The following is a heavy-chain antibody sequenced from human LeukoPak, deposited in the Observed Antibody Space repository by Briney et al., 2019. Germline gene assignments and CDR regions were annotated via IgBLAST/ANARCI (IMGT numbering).Heavy chain of an antibody. Sequence: GGSLRLSCAASGFTFITYSMNWVRQAPGKGLEWVSYISSDASYIYYADSVKGRFTISRDNAKNSLYLQMNSLRAEDTAVYYCARDPAYYVPDYWGQGTLVTVSS. CDR2: ISSDASYI. J-gene: IGHJ4*02. D-gene: IGHD3-10*02. V-gene: IGHV3-21*05. CDR3: ARDPAYYVPDY. CDR1: GFTFITYS.